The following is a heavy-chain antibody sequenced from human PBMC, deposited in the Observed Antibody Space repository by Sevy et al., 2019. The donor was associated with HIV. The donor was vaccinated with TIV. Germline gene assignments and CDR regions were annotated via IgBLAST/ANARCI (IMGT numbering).Heavy chain of an antibody. CDR3: ARDHGSGWYNYYYYGMDV. V-gene: IGHV3-7*01. CDR1: GFTFSSYW. CDR2: IKQDGSEK. J-gene: IGHJ6*02. Sequence: GGSLRLSCAASGFTFSSYWMSWVRQAPGKGLEWVANIKQDGSEKYNVDSVKGRFTISRENAKNSLYLQMNSLRAEDTAVYYCARDHGSGWYNYYYYGMDVWGQGTTVTVSS. D-gene: IGHD6-19*01.